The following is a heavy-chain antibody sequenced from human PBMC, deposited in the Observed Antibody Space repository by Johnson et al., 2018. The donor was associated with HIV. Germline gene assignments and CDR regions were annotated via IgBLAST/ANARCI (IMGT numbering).Heavy chain of an antibody. J-gene: IGHJ3*02. CDR3: AKGNGDYRIDAFDI. D-gene: IGHD4-17*01. Sequence: QVQLVESGGGVVQPGGSLRLSCAASGFTFSSYGMHWVRQAPGQGLEWVAFIRYDGSNKYYADSVKGRFTISRDNSKNTLYLQMNSLRAEDTAVYYCAKGNGDYRIDAFDIWGQGTMVTVSS. V-gene: IGHV3-30*02. CDR1: GFTFSSYG. CDR2: IRYDGSNK.